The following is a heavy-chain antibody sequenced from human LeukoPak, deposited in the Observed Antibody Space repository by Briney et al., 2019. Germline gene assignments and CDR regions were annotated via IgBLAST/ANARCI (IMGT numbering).Heavy chain of an antibody. CDR3: ARDLGSSYSSGIDY. CDR1: GFTFSSYS. CDR2: ISSSSSYI. V-gene: IGHV3-21*01. J-gene: IGHJ4*02. Sequence: PGGSLRLSCAASGFTFSSYSMNWVRQAPGKGLEWVSSISSSSSYIYYADSVKGRFTISRDNAKNLLYLQMNGLRAEDTAVYYCARDLGSSYSSGIDYWGQGTLVTVSS. D-gene: IGHD2-15*01.